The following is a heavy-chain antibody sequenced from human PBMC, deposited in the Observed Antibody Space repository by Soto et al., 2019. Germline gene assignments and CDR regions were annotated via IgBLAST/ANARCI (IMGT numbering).Heavy chain of an antibody. CDR2: ISSSSSYI. V-gene: IGHV3-21*01. CDR1: VFTFSSYS. J-gene: IGHJ6*02. D-gene: IGHD5-12*01. Sequence: KTGGSLRLSCAASVFTFSSYSMNWVRQAPGKGLEWVSSISSSSSYIYYADSVKGRFTISRDNAKNSLYLQMNSLRAEDTAVYYCARDGSVRGYSGYDDYYYYGMDVWGQGTTVTVSS. CDR3: ARDGSVRGYSGYDDYYYYGMDV.